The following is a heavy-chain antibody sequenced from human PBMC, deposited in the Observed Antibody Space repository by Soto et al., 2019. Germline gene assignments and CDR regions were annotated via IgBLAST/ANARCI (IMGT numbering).Heavy chain of an antibody. CDR1: GFIFSDFT. CDR2: IGSSGGNS. V-gene: IGHV3-21*01. J-gene: IGHJ6*02. Sequence: EVQLVESGGGLVKPGGSLRLSCAVSGFIFSDFTMNWVRQAPGKGLEWVASIGSSGGNSFYADSVKGRFIISRDNAKTSLDLQINSLRAKDTAVYYCAREKRHNSLGGRFGMDVWGQGTTVTVS. CDR3: AREKRHNSLGGRFGMDV. D-gene: IGHD1-1*01.